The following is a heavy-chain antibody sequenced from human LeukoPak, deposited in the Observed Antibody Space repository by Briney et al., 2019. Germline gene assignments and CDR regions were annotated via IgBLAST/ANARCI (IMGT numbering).Heavy chain of an antibody. CDR2: IYLSGLSTSGST. CDR1: GGSLNNYH. V-gene: IGHV4-4*07. J-gene: IGHJ5*02. D-gene: IGHD3-22*01. Sequence: PSETLSLTCTVAGGSLNNYHWTWIRQPAGKGLEWIGRIYLSGLSTSGSTNYNPSLSSRVTISLDTSKKQFLLNLTSVTAADTAVYYCTRGYFDIRGHNSYAPWGQGTLVTVSS. CDR3: TRGYFDIRGHNSYAP.